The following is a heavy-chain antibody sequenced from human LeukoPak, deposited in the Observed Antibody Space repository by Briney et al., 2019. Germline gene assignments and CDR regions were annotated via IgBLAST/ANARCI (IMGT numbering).Heavy chain of an antibody. Sequence: ASVKVSCKASGYTFTSYGISWVRQAPGQGLEWMGWISAYNGNKNYAQKLQGRVTMTTDTSTSTAYMELSSLRSEDTAVYYCARGRKYQPLLGYWDQGTLVTVSS. V-gene: IGHV1-18*01. J-gene: IGHJ4*02. CDR1: GYTFTSYG. CDR3: ARGRKYQPLLGY. CDR2: ISAYNGNK. D-gene: IGHD2-2*01.